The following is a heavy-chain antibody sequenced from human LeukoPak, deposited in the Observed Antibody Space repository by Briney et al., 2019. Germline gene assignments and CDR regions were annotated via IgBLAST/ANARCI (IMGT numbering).Heavy chain of an antibody. D-gene: IGHD6-19*01. CDR3: ARVVTVAATGGFDY. CDR1: GYTFTSYG. CDR2: ISAYNGNT. V-gene: IGHV1-18*01. Sequence: ASVKVSCKASGYTFTSYGISWVRQAPGQGLEWMGWISAYNGNTNYAQKLQGRVTMTTDTSTSTAYMELRSLRSDDTAVYYCARVVTVAATGGFDYWGQGTLVTVSS. J-gene: IGHJ4*02.